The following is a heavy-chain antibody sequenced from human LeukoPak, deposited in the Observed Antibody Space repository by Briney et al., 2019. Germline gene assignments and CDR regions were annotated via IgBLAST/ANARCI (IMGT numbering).Heavy chain of an antibody. CDR3: AKVSRSYDFWRTANLYYMDV. J-gene: IGHJ6*03. D-gene: IGHD3-3*01. V-gene: IGHV3-43*02. Sequence: GGSLRLSCAASGFTFDDYAMHWVRQAPGKGLEWVSLISGDGGSTYYADSVKGRFTISRDNSKNSLYLQMNGLRTEDTALYYCAKVSRSYDFWRTANLYYMDVWDKGTTVTVSS. CDR2: ISGDGGST. CDR1: GFTFDDYA.